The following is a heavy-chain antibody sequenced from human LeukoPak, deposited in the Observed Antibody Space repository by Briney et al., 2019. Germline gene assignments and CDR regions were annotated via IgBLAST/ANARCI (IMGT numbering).Heavy chain of an antibody. Sequence: PGGSLRLSCVASGFTFTNYGLHWVRQSPGTGLEWLAFIRYDGNKDYYADSVKGRFTISRDNAKNSLYLQINSLRVEDTAVYYCARCVMGYSGYDLDYWGQGTLVTVSS. CDR1: GFTFTNYG. CDR3: ARCVMGYSGYDLDY. CDR2: IRYDGNKD. D-gene: IGHD5-12*01. V-gene: IGHV3-30*02. J-gene: IGHJ4*02.